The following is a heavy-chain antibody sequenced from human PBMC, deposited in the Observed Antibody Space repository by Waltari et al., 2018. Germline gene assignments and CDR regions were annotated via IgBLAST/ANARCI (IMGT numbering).Heavy chain of an antibody. V-gene: IGHV3-7*01. CDR2: IKHDGTTK. D-gene: IGHD5-12*01. CDR3: ARAVDVADY. CDR1: GFTFSRDW. J-gene: IGHJ4*02. Sequence: EIQVVASGGGLVQPGGSLRLSCTASGFTFSRDWMSWVRQAPGKGLEWVANIKHDGTTKFYLDSVKGRFTISRDNAQNTVYLQMNSLRVEDTALYYCARAVDVADYWGQGTLVTVSS.